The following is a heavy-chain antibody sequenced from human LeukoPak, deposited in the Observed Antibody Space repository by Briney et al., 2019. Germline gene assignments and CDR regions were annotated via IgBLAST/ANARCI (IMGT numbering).Heavy chain of an antibody. CDR2: INPKSGAT. CDR1: GYTFTGFF. D-gene: IGHD5-24*01. V-gene: IGHV1-2*02. CDR3: ASPGSRDMATRHAMDV. J-gene: IGHJ6*02. Sequence: ASVKVSCMTSGYTFTGFFIHWVRQAPGQGLEWMGWINPKSGATHSTQRFQGRVTMTRDTSISTVYMEVSRLTSDDTATYYCASPGSRDMATRHAMDVWGQGTTVIASS.